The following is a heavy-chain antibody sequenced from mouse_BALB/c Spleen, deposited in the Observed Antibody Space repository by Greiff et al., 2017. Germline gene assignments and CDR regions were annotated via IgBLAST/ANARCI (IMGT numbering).Heavy chain of an antibody. CDR2: ISDGGSYT. J-gene: IGHJ1*01. D-gene: IGHD1-1*01. V-gene: IGHV5-4*02. CDR1: GFTFSDYY. Sequence: EVKLMESGGGLVKPGGSLKLSCAASGFTFSDYYMYWVRQTPEKRLEWVATISDGGSYTYYPDSVKGRFTISRDNAKNNLYLQMSSLKSEDTAMYYCARGGSSYWYFDVWGAGTTVTVSS. CDR3: ARGGSSYWYFDV.